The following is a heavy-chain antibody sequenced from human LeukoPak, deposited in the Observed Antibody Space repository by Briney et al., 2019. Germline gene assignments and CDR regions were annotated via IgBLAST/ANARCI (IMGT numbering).Heavy chain of an antibody. CDR3: ARAPFALGAHFDY. D-gene: IGHD3-16*01. Sequence: SETLSLTCTVSGGSISSHYWSWIRQPPGKGLEWIGYIYYSGSTNYNPSLKSRVTISVDTSKNQFSLKLSSVTASDTAVYYCARAPFALGAHFDYWGQGTLVTVFS. CDR1: GGSISSHY. J-gene: IGHJ4*02. V-gene: IGHV4-59*11. CDR2: IYYSGST.